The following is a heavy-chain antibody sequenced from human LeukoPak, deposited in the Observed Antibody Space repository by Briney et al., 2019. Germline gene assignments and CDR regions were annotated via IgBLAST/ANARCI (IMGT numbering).Heavy chain of an antibody. CDR3: ARGYDSSGYYSNFDY. CDR2: IIPILSIA. J-gene: IGHJ4*02. V-gene: IGHV1-69*04. Sequence: SVKVSCKASGGTFSSYAISWVRQAPGQGLEWMGRIIPILSIANYAQKFQGRVTITADKSMSTAYMELSSLRSEDTAVYYCARGYDSSGYYSNFDYWGQGTLVTVSS. CDR1: GGTFSSYA. D-gene: IGHD3-22*01.